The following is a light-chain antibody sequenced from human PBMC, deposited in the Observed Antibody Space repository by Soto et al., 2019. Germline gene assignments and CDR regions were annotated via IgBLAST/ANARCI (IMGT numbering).Light chain of an antibody. CDR3: SAWDDSLNGVV. J-gene: IGLJ2*01. CDR2: RDN. CDR1: SSNIGSNT. Sequence: QSVLTQPPSASGTPGQRVNISCSGSSSNIGSNTVNWYLQLPGTAPRLLIYRDNQRSSGVPDRFSGSKSGSSASLAISGLQSEDESDYYCSAWDDSLNGVVFGGGTKVTVL. V-gene: IGLV1-44*01.